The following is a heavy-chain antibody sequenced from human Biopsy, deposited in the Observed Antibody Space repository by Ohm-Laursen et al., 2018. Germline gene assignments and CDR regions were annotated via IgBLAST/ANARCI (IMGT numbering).Heavy chain of an antibody. J-gene: IGHJ4*02. CDR2: IYYSGTT. D-gene: IGHD2-21*02. CDR1: GGSISNNNYY. Sequence: PSDTLSLTCTVSGGSISNNNYYWGWIRQPPGKGLEWIGYIYYSGTTDYSPSLKSRVTISIDKSKNQFFLKLSSVSAEDTAVYYCARDDAVTVIRGLYYWGQGALVTVSS. CDR3: ARDDAVTVIRGLYY. V-gene: IGHV4-61*05.